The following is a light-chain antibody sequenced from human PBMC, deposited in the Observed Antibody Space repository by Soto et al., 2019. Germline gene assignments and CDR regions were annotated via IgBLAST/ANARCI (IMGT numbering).Light chain of an antibody. V-gene: IGKV3-15*01. J-gene: IGKJ1*01. CDR1: QSVSSD. Sequence: EIVMTQSPPTLSVSPGERATLSCRASQSVSSDLAWYQQKPGQSPRLLIHGISSRATGIPARFSGSGSGTEFTLTISSLQSEDFAVYYCQQYDNWPWTFGQGTKVEFK. CDR3: QQYDNWPWT. CDR2: GIS.